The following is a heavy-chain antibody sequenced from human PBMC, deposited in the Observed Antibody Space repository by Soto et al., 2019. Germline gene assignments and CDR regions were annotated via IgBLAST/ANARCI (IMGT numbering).Heavy chain of an antibody. CDR1: GYTFTSFG. J-gene: IGHJ4*02. D-gene: IGHD1-26*01. V-gene: IGHV1-18*01. CDR2: ITTYNGDT. CDR3: ARDRTSGSYHLSDY. Sequence: QVQLVQSGAEVKKPGASVKVSCKASGYTFTSFGINWLRQAPGQGLEWMGWITTYNGDTNYAQKFQGRVTMTTDTSTSTAYMALRSLRSDDTAVYYCARDRTSGSYHLSDYWGQGTLVTVSS.